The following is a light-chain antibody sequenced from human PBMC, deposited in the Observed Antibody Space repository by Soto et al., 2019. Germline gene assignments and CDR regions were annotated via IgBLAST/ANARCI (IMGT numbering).Light chain of an antibody. CDR1: QSISTW. CDR3: QQYHIDYT. Sequence: DIQMTQSPSTMSASGGDSVSITCRARQSISTWLAWYQHKPRKAPELLIYKASHLISGVPSRFRGSGAGTEFTLTISSLLRDDFKTYFCQQYHIDYTFGQETKLQIK. CDR2: KAS. J-gene: IGKJ2*01. V-gene: IGKV1-5*03.